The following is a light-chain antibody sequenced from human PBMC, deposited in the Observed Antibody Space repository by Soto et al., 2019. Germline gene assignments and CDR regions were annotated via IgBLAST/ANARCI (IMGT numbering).Light chain of an antibody. CDR1: QSLLQSNGYNY. J-gene: IGKJ1*01. Sequence: DIVMTQSPLSLPVTPGEPASISCSSSQSLLQSNGYNYLDWYLQKPGQSPQLLIFFVSYRASWVPDRFSGRGSGTDFTLKIRSVEAEYVGIDYCMQSQQTLPTFGQGTRVEIK. CDR3: MQSQQTLPT. CDR2: FVS. V-gene: IGKV2-28*01.